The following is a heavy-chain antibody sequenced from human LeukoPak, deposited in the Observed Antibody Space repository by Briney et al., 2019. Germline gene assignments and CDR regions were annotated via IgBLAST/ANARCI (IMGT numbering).Heavy chain of an antibody. Sequence: GGSLRLSCVASGFTFSSYSMNWVRQAPGKGLEWVSSISSSSSYIYYADSVKGRFTISRDNAKNSLYLQMNSLRTEDTALYYCALHTKTYSSGWPNFDYWGQGTLVTVSS. CDR2: ISSSSSYI. V-gene: IGHV3-21*04. CDR1: GFTFSSYS. D-gene: IGHD6-19*01. J-gene: IGHJ4*02. CDR3: ALHTKTYSSGWPNFDY.